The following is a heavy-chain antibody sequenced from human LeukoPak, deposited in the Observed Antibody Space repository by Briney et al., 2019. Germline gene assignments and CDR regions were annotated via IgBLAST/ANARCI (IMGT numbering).Heavy chain of an antibody. J-gene: IGHJ4*02. D-gene: IGHD5-18*01. Sequence: PGGSLRLSCAASGFTFSSYAMSWVRQAPGKGLEWVSAISGSGGSTYYADSVKGRFTISRDNAKNSLYLQMNSLRDEDTAVYYCARVAEIQLWLRSAFDYWGQGTLVTVSS. CDR1: GFTFSSYA. CDR3: ARVAEIQLWLRSAFDY. CDR2: ISGSGGST. V-gene: IGHV3-23*01.